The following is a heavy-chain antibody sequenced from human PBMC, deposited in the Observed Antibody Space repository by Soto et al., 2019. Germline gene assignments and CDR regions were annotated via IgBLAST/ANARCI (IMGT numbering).Heavy chain of an antibody. CDR3: ARRSSSSPSLDC. D-gene: IGHD6-6*01. V-gene: IGHV3-13*01. Sequence: PGGSLRLSCAASGFTFSSYDMHWVRQGTGKGLEWVSAIGTAGDTYYQGSVKGRFTISRENAKNSLYLQMNSLRAGDTAVYYCARRSSSSPSLDCWGQGTLVTVSS. J-gene: IGHJ4*02. CDR2: IGTAGDT. CDR1: GFTFSSYD.